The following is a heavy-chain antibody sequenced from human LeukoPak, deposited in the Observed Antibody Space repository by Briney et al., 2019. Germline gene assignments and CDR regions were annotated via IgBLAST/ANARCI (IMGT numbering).Heavy chain of an antibody. V-gene: IGHV3-74*03. CDR1: GFTFSSYW. Sequence: GGSLRLSCAASGFTFSSYWMHWVRQAPGKGLVWVSGTNTDGSSTMYADSVKGRFTIARDNAKNTLYLQMNSLRAEDTAVYYCAKPQVTANWYYFHYWGQGTLVTVSS. D-gene: IGHD2-21*02. CDR3: AKPQVTANWYYFHY. J-gene: IGHJ4*02. CDR2: TNTDGSST.